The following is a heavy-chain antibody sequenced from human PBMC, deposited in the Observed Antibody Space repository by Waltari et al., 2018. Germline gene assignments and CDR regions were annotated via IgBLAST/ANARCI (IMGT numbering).Heavy chain of an antibody. J-gene: IGHJ3*02. CDR3: ARDYYYGSGSSWSDVFDI. CDR1: GYIFTRYG. V-gene: IGHV1-18*01. CDR2: GSGDEDTK. Sequence: QVQLVQSGGEVRRPGASVTVSCKATGYIFTRYGISWVRQAPGQGLEWMGWGSGDEDTKHFARNFQGRVTMSTDTFTSTVYMDLRSLRSDDTAVYYCARDYYYGSGSSWSDVFDIWGQGTMVTVSS. D-gene: IGHD3-10*01.